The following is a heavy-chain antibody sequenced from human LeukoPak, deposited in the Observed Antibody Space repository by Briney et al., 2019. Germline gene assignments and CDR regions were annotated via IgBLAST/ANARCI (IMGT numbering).Heavy chain of an antibody. V-gene: IGHV3-23*01. CDR2: ITSSGGST. CDR3: AKDTGLRYFDL. Sequence: GGSLRLSCAASGFTFSDYAMSWVRQTPGKGLERVSAITSSGGSTYYADSVKGRFTISRDNSKKTMYLQMNSLRAEDTAVYYCAKDTGLRYFDLRGQGTLVTVSS. D-gene: IGHD5-12*01. CDR1: GFTFSDYA. J-gene: IGHJ4*02.